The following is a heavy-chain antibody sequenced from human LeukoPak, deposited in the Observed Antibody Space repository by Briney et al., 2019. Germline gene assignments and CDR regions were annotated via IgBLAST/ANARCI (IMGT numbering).Heavy chain of an antibody. CDR2: ISGYNGNT. V-gene: IGHV1-18*01. CDR3: ARDVSPENSAYDWAIYYYYTMDV. CDR1: GYTFTSYG. Sequence: ASVKVSCKASGYTFTSYGISWVRQAPGQGLEWMGWISGYNGNTNYAQKLQGRVTMTTDTSTTTAYMELRSLRSDDTAVYYCARDVSPENSAYDWAIYYYYTMDVWGQGTTVTVSS. D-gene: IGHD5-12*01. J-gene: IGHJ6*02.